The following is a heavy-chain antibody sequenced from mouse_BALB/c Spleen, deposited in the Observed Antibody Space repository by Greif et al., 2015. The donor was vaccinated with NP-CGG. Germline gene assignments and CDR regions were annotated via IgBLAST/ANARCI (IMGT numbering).Heavy chain of an antibody. CDR1: GYTFTSYY. CDR3: ARRGAPRAAAWFAY. Sequence: QVQLQQSGPELVKPGASVRISCKASGYTFTSYYIHWMKQRPGQGLEWIGWIYPGNINSNYNENFNGRVTLTADKSSSTSYMQRSSLTSEDSAVYFCARRGAPRAAAWFAYWGQGTLVTVSS. J-gene: IGHJ3*01. CDR2: IYPGNINS. D-gene: IGHD3-1*01. V-gene: IGHV1S56*01.